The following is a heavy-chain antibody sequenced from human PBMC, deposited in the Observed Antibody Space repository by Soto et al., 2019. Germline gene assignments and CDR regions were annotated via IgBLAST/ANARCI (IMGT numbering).Heavy chain of an antibody. CDR2: FGRVGDR. J-gene: IGHJ4*02. V-gene: IGHV3-13*01. D-gene: IGHD2-15*01. CDR3: ARRHCSGGDCPGLGFDY. Sequence: PGGSLRLSCAASGFTFSSFDMHWVRQAAGRGLEWVSGFGRVGDRYYSDSVKGRFTVSRDNFENYLYLQMNSLRVGDTAVYFCARRHCSGGDCPGLGFDYWGQGTRITFSS. CDR1: GFTFSSFD.